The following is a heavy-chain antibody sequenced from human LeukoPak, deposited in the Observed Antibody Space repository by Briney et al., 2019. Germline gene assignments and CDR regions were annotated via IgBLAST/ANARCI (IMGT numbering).Heavy chain of an antibody. V-gene: IGHV3-74*01. CDR2: INSDGSST. Sequence: GGSLRLSCAASGFTFSSYWMHWVRQAPGKGLVWVSRINSDGSSTNYADSVKGRFTISRDNAKNTLYLQMNSLRAEDTAVYYCARDTAMANYYYYGMDVWGQGTTVTVSS. J-gene: IGHJ6*02. D-gene: IGHD5-18*01. CDR1: GFTFSSYW. CDR3: ARDTAMANYYYYGMDV.